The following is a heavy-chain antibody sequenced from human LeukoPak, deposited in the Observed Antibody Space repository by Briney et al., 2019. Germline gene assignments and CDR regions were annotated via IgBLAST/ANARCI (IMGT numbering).Heavy chain of an antibody. CDR1: GGTFSSYA. CDR2: IIPIFGTA. J-gene: IGHJ4*02. V-gene: IGHV1-69*13. Sequence: GASVKVSCKASGGTFSSYAISWVRQAPGQGLEWMGGIIPIFGTANYAQKFQGRVTITADESTSTAYMELSSLRSDDTAVYYCARDAEKYYYGSGSYSDYWGQGTLVTVSS. CDR3: ARDAEKYYYGSGSYSDY. D-gene: IGHD3-10*01.